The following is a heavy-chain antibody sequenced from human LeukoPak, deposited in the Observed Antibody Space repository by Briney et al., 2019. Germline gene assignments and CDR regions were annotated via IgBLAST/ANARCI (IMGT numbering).Heavy chain of an antibody. CDR3: ARPLRSYYYDSSGYYFDY. CDR2: ISYDGSNK. V-gene: IGHV3-30-3*01. J-gene: IGHJ4*02. D-gene: IGHD3-22*01. Sequence: PGGSLRLSCAASGFTFSSYAMHWVRQAPGKGLEWVAVISYDGSNKYYADSVKGRFTISRDNSKNTLYLQMNSLRAEDTAVYYCARPLRSYYYDSSGYYFDYWGQGTLVTVSS. CDR1: GFTFSSYA.